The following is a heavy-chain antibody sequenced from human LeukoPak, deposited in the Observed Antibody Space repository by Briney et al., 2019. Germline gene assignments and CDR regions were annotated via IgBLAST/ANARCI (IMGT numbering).Heavy chain of an antibody. D-gene: IGHD3-10*01. CDR2: IRQDGSEK. CDR3: ARDAGNLITMVRGVSRPGDAFDI. CDR1: GFTFSSYW. Sequence: GGSLRLSCAASGFTFSSYWMSWVRQAPGKGLEWVANIRQDGSEKYYVDSVKGRFTISRDNAKNSLYLQMNSLRAEDTAVYYCARDAGNLITMVRGVSRPGDAFDIWGQGTMVTVSS. V-gene: IGHV3-7*01. J-gene: IGHJ3*02.